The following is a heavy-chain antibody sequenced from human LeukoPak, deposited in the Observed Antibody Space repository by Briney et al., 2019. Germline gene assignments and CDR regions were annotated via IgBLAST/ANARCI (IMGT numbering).Heavy chain of an antibody. V-gene: IGHV4-39*07. D-gene: IGHD3-10*01. CDR3: ARNTITMVRGVMTPDAFDI. CDR1: GGSISSSSYY. Sequence: PSETLSLTCTVSGGSISSSSYYWGWIRQPPGKGLEWIGSIYYSGSTYYNPSLKSRVTISVGTSKNQFSLKLSSVTAADTAVYYCARNTITMVRGVMTPDAFDIWGQGTMVTVSS. CDR2: IYYSGST. J-gene: IGHJ3*02.